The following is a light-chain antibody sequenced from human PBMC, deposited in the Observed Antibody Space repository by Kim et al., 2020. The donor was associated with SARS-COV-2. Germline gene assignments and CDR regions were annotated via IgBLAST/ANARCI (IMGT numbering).Light chain of an antibody. CDR3: AAWDDSLNGHMV. CDR1: SSNIGTNT. Sequence: QSVLTQPASASGTPGQTVTISCSGSSSNIGTNTVNWYQQVPGTAPKLLIFSNNQRPSGVPDRISGSKSGTSASLAINGLQYEDEADYYCAAWDDSLNGHMVFGGGTKVTVL. V-gene: IGLV1-44*01. J-gene: IGLJ2*01. CDR2: SNN.